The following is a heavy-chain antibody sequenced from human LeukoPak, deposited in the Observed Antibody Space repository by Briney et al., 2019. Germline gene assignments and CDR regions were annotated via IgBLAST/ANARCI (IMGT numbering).Heavy chain of an antibody. V-gene: IGHV1-8*01. CDR3: ARARRYSSSSEYYYYMDV. Sequence: ASVKVSCKASGYTFTSYDINWVRQATGQGLEWMGWMNPNSGNTSYAQKFQGRVTMTRNTSISTAYMELSSLRSEDTAVYYCARARRYSSSSEYYYYMDVWGKGTTVTVSS. D-gene: IGHD6-6*01. J-gene: IGHJ6*03. CDR2: MNPNSGNT. CDR1: GYTFTSYD.